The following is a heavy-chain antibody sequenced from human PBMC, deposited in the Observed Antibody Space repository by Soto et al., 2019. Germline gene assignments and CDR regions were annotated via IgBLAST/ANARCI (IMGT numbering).Heavy chain of an antibody. V-gene: IGHV3-23*01. D-gene: IGHD3-9*01. CDR2: ISGIVGKT. CDR3: AKGDILGFYESWFDL. Sequence: QPGGSLRLSCAASGFTFSTYAMSWVRQAPGKGLEWVSSISGIVGKTYYTDSVKGRFTISRDNAKNTLFLQMHGLRAEDTAVYFCAKGDILGFYESWFDLWGPGTLVTVSS. J-gene: IGHJ5*02. CDR1: GFTFSTYA.